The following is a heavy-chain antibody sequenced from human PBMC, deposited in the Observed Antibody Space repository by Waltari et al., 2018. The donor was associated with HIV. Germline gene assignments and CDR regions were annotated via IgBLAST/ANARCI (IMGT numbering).Heavy chain of an antibody. Sequence: EVQLVESGGGLIKPGGSLRLSCAASGFTASRNYMTWVRQAPGTGLEWVSVIYSGGSTYYADSVKGRFTISRDNSKNTLYLQMNSLRAEDTAVYYCARGRSYYDSSGYYNAFDIWGQGTMVTVSS. J-gene: IGHJ3*02. V-gene: IGHV3-53*01. D-gene: IGHD3-22*01. CDR3: ARGRSYYDSSGYYNAFDI. CDR2: IYSGGST. CDR1: GFTASRNY.